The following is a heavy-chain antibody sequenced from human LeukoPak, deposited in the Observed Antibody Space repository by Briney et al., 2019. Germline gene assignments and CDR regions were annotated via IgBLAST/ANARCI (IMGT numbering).Heavy chain of an antibody. D-gene: IGHD3-9*01. J-gene: IGHJ2*01. V-gene: IGHV1-18*01. CDR1: GYTFTSYG. Sequence: ASVKVSCKASGYTFTSYGISWVRQAPGQGLEWMGWISAYNGNTNYAQKLQGRVTITADESTSTAYMELSSLRSEDTAVYYCASGGYDILTGYWSSYWYFDLWGRGTLVTVSS. CDR2: ISAYNGNT. CDR3: ASGGYDILTGYWSSYWYFDL.